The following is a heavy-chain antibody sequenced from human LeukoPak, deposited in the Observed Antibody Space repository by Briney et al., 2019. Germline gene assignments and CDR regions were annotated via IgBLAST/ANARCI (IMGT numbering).Heavy chain of an antibody. Sequence: GASVKVSFKSSVYTFTVYYMHWVRQAPGQGLEWMGWINPNSGGTNYAQKFQGRVTMTRDTSISTAYMELSRLRSDDTAVYYCARDLKNTMVRGRYMDVWGKGTTVTVSS. CDR2: INPNSGGT. J-gene: IGHJ6*03. CDR1: VYTFTVYY. CDR3: ARDLKNTMVRGRYMDV. V-gene: IGHV1-2*02. D-gene: IGHD3-10*01.